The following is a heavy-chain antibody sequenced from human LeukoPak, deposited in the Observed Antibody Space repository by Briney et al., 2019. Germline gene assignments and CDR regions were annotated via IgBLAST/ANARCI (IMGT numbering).Heavy chain of an antibody. CDR1: GFTFSSYA. Sequence: GGSLRLSCAASGFTFSSYAMSWVRQAPGKGLEWVSAISGSGGSTYYADSVKGRFTISRDNAKNSLYLQMNSLRAEDTAVYYCANHLACGSTSCPPFDYWGQGTLVTVSS. J-gene: IGHJ4*02. V-gene: IGHV3-23*01. D-gene: IGHD2-2*01. CDR3: ANHLACGSTSCPPFDY. CDR2: ISGSGGST.